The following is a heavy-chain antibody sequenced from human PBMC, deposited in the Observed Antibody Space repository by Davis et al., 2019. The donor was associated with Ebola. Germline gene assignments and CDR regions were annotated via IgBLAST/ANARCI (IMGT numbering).Heavy chain of an antibody. D-gene: IGHD6-19*01. J-gene: IGHJ4*02. CDR2: ISSSSSYI. V-gene: IGHV3-21*01. CDR3: ARQYSTVWYHFDYFDY. Sequence: GGSLRLSCAASGFTFSSYSMNWVRQAPGKGLEWVSSISSSSSYIYYADSVKGRFTISRDNAKNSLYLQMNSLRAEDTAVYYCARQYSTVWYHFDYFDYWGQGIMVTVSS. CDR1: GFTFSSYS.